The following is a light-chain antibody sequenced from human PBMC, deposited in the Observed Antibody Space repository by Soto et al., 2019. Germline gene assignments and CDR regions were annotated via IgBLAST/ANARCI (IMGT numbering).Light chain of an antibody. CDR2: GAS. V-gene: IGKV1-12*01. J-gene: IGKJ4*01. Sequence: DIQMTQSPSSVSASVGDRVTITCRASQGISNWLAWYQQQPGKAPKLLIYGASSLQSGVLSRFSGGGSGTHFTLNISSLQPEDFATYYCQQTNTFLPLTCGGGTKVEI. CDR3: QQTNTFLPLT. CDR1: QGISNW.